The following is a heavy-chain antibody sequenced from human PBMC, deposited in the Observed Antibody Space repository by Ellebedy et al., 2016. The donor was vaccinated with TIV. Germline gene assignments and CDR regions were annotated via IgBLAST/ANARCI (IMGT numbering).Heavy chain of an antibody. D-gene: IGHD3-22*01. CDR2: IMPILDIA. CDR3: ARDLLGSADY. Sequence: AASVKVSCKASGGTFSRYALNWVRQAPGQGLEWMGRIMPILDIANYPQKFQGRVTITADKSTSTAYMELRSLRSEDTAVYYCARDLLGSADYWGQGTLVTVSS. J-gene: IGHJ4*02. V-gene: IGHV1-69*04. CDR1: GGTFSRYA.